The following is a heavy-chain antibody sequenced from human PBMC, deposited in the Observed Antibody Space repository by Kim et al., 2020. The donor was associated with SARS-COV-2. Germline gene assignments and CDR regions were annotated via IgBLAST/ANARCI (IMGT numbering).Heavy chain of an antibody. D-gene: IGHD3-10*01. V-gene: IGHV6-1*01. J-gene: IGHJ5*02. CDR2: TYYRSKWYN. Sequence: SQTLSLTYAISGDSVSSNSAAWNWIRQSPSRGLEWLGRTYYRSKWYNDYAVSVKSRITINPDTSKNQFSLQLNSVTPEDTAVYYCARAPESYYYGSGGWGWFDPWGQGTLVTVSS. CDR1: GDSVSSNSAA. CDR3: ARAPESYYYGSGGWGWFDP.